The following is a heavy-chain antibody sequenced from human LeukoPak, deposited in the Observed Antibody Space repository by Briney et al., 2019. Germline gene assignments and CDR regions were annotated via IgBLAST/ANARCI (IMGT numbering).Heavy chain of an antibody. Sequence: ASVKVSCKASGYTFTGYYMHWVRQAPGQGLEWMGWINPNSGGTNYAQKFQGRVTMTRDTSISTAYMELSRLRSDDTAVYYCARDQKGIRLWTYTGLVGAFDIWGQGTMVTVSS. J-gene: IGHJ3*02. CDR3: ARDQKGIRLWTYTGLVGAFDI. CDR2: INPNSGGT. CDR1: GYTFTGYY. D-gene: IGHD5-18*01. V-gene: IGHV1-2*02.